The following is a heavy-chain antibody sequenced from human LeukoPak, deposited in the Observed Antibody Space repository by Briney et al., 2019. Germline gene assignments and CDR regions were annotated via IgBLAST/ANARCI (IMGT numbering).Heavy chain of an antibody. CDR3: ASLGRYCSSTSCYTGGGWFDP. D-gene: IGHD2-2*02. V-gene: IGHV4-4*09. J-gene: IGHJ5*02. CDR1: GGSISSYY. Sequence: PSETLSLTCTVSGGSISSYYWSWIRQPPGKGLEGIGYIYTSGSTNYNPSLKSRVTISVDTSKNQFSLKLSSVTAADTAVYYCASLGRYCSSTSCYTGGGWFDPWGQGTLVTVSS. CDR2: IYTSGST.